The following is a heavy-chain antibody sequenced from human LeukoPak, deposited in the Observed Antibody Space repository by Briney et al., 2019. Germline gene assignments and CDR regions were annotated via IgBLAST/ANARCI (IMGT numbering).Heavy chain of an antibody. CDR1: GFTFSSYS. CDR2: ISSSSSTI. V-gene: IGHV3-48*01. D-gene: IGHD3-3*01. Sequence: PGGSLRLSCAASGFTFSSYSMSWVRQAPGKGLEWVSDISSSSSTIYYADSVKGRFTISRDNAQNSLYLQMNSLRAEDTAVYYCAREGRITIFGVVRRNWFDPWGQGTLVTVSS. CDR3: AREGRITIFGVVRRNWFDP. J-gene: IGHJ5*02.